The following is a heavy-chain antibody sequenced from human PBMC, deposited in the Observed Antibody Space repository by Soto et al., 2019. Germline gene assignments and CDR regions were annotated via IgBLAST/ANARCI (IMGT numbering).Heavy chain of an antibody. CDR2: INHSGST. J-gene: IGHJ5*02. V-gene: IGHV4-34*01. Sequence: PSETLSLTCAVYGGSFSGYYWSWIRQPPGKGLEWIGEINHSGSTIYNPSLKSRVTISVDTSKNQFSLKLSSVTAADTAVYYCARGLYYYGSGRARNNWFDPWGQGTLVTVSS. CDR1: GGSFSGYY. D-gene: IGHD3-10*01. CDR3: ARGLYYYGSGRARNNWFDP.